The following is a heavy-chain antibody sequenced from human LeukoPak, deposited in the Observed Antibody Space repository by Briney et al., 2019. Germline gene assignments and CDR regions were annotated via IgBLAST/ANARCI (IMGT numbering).Heavy chain of an antibody. CDR3: ARSTKVNTATGWFDP. V-gene: IGHV4-59*12. J-gene: IGHJ5*02. CDR1: GDSISSYY. CDR2: IYNSGST. D-gene: IGHD4-17*01. Sequence: PSETLSLTCTVSGDSISSYYWSWIRQPPGKGLEWIGYIYNSGSTNYNPSLKSRVTMSVDTSKNHMSLKLSSVTAADTAMYYCARSTKVNTATGWFDPWGQGTLVTVSS.